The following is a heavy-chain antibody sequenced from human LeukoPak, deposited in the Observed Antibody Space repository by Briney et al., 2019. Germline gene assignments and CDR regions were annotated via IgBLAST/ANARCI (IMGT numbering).Heavy chain of an antibody. CDR1: GGSISSYY. J-gene: IGHJ6*03. V-gene: IGHV4-59*08. D-gene: IGHD1-26*01. CDR2: IYYSRST. CDR3: ASNSGSYYPYYYYYYMDV. Sequence: SETLSLTCTVSGGSISSYYWSWIRQPPGKGLEWIGYIYYSRSTNYNPSLKSRVTISVDTSKNQFSLKLSSVTAADTAVYYCASNSGSYYPYYYYYYMDVWGKGTTDCVSS.